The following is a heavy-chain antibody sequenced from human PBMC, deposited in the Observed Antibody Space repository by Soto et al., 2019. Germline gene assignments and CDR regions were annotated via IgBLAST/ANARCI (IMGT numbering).Heavy chain of an antibody. V-gene: IGHV4-30-4*01. CDR3: ARGDCSSTSCRTYYYYGMDV. CDR2: IYYSGST. Sequence: PSETLSLTCTVCGGSISSGDYYWSWIRQPPXKGLEWIGYIYYSGSTYYNPSLKSRVTISVDTSKNQFSLKLSSVTAADTAVYYCARGDCSSTSCRTYYYYGMDVWGQGTTVTVSS. CDR1: GGSISSGDYY. J-gene: IGHJ6*02. D-gene: IGHD2-2*01.